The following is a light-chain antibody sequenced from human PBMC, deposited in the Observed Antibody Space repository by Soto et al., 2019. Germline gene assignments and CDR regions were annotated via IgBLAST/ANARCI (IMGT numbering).Light chain of an antibody. CDR2: YNN. V-gene: IGLV1-40*01. J-gene: IGLJ1*01. CDR1: SSNIGTGYD. Sequence: QSVLTQPPSVSGAPGQRVTISCTGSSSNIGTGYDVYWYQQLPGTAPKLLIYYNNNRPSGVPDRFSGSKSGTSASLAITGLQAEDEADYYCQSYDSSLSEDVFGTGTKLTVL. CDR3: QSYDSSLSEDV.